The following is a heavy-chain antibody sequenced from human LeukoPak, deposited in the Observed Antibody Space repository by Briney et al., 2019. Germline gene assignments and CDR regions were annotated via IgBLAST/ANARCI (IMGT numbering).Heavy chain of an antibody. D-gene: IGHD2-2*01. CDR2: IYSGGTT. Sequence: PSETLSLTCAVYGGSFSGYYWSWIRQPPGKGLEWVSVIYSGGTTYYADSVKGRFTISRDNSKNTLYLQMNSLRAEDTAVYYCARDSGSTSWRMDYWGQGTLVTVSS. CDR3: ARDSGSTSWRMDY. J-gene: IGHJ4*02. V-gene: IGHV3-53*01. CDR1: GGSFSGYY.